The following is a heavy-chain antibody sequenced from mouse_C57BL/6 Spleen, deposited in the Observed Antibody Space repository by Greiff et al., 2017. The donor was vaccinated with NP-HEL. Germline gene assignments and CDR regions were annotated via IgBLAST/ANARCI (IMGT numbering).Heavy chain of an antibody. CDR3: ARLFYGNYGAWFAY. D-gene: IGHD2-1*01. V-gene: IGHV5-9*01. Sequence: EVKLVESGGGLVKPGGSLKLSCAASGFTFSSYTMSWVRQTPEKRLEWVATISGGGGNTYYPDSVKGRFTISRDNAKNTLYLQMSSLRSEDTALYYCARLFYGNYGAWFAYWGQGTLVTVSA. CDR1: GFTFSSYT. CDR2: ISGGGGNT. J-gene: IGHJ3*01.